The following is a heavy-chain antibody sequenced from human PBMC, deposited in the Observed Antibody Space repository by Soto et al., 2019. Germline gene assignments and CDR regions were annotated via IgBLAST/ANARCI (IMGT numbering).Heavy chain of an antibody. CDR2: IYYSGST. J-gene: IGHJ4*02. V-gene: IGHV4-59*01. CDR3: ARSHCSGGSCPFDY. D-gene: IGHD2-15*01. CDR1: GGSISSYY. Sequence: SETLSLTCTVSGGSISSYYWSWIRQPPGKGLEWIGYIYYSGSTNYNPSLKSRVTISVDTSKNQFSLKLSSVTAADTAVYYCARSHCSGGSCPFDYWGQGTRVTVSS.